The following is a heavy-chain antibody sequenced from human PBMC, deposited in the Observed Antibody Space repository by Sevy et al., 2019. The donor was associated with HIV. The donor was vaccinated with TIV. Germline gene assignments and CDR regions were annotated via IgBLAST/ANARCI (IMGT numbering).Heavy chain of an antibody. CDR2: IFWDDDR. Sequence: SGPTLVKPTQTLTLTCTFSGFSLSTGRVAVGWIRQPPGKALEWLALIFWDDDRRYSPSLKTRLTIPKDTSKNQVVLTMINMDPLDTATYYCAHKAIAVAGYYFDFWGQGTLVTVSS. D-gene: IGHD6-19*01. J-gene: IGHJ4*02. CDR1: GFSLSTGRVA. CDR3: AHKAIAVAGYYFDF. V-gene: IGHV2-5*02.